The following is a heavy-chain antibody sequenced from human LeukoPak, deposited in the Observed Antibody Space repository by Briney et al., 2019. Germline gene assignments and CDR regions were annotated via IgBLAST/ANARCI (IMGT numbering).Heavy chain of an antibody. CDR2: INPNSGGT. Sequence: ASVKVSCKASGYTFTGYYMHWVRQAPGQGLEWMGWINPNSGGTNYAQKFQGRVTMTRDTSISTAYMELSRLRPDDTAVYYCAREGCSGGSCYFRWFDPWGQGTLSPSPQ. V-gene: IGHV1-2*02. CDR3: AREGCSGGSCYFRWFDP. CDR1: GYTFTGYY. J-gene: IGHJ5*02. D-gene: IGHD2-15*01.